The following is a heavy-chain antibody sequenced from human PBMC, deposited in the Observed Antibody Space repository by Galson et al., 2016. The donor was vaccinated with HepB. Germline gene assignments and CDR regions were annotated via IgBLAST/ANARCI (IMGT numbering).Heavy chain of an antibody. CDR3: ASDRVFDGMDV. V-gene: IGHV3-74*01. CDR1: GFTFSSYW. CDR2: IKSDGRET. D-gene: IGHD2-8*01. Sequence: SLRLSCAASGFTFSSYWMHWVRQAPGKGLVWVSRIKSDGRETTYADSVKGRFTITRDNAENTLYLQMNSLRADDTGVYYCASDRVFDGMDVWGQGTTVTVSS. J-gene: IGHJ6*02.